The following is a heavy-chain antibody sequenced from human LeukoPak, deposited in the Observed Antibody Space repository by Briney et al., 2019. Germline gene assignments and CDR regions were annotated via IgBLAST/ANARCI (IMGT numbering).Heavy chain of an antibody. CDR3: ARAPRRDGYKAPDY. Sequence: GRSLRLSCAASGFTFSSYAMHWVRQAPGKGLEWVAVISYDGSNKYYADSVKGRFTISRDNSKNTLYLQMNSLRAEDAAVYYCARAPRRDGYKAPDYWGQGTLVTVSP. CDR1: GFTFSSYA. CDR2: ISYDGSNK. V-gene: IGHV3-30-3*01. D-gene: IGHD5-24*01. J-gene: IGHJ4*02.